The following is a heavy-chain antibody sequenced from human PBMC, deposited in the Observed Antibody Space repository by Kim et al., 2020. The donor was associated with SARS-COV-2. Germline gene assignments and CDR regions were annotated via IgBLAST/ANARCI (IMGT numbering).Heavy chain of an antibody. Sequence: ASVKVSCKASGYTFTGYYMHWVRQAPGQGLEWMGWINPNSGGTNYAQKFQGRVTMTRDTSISTAYMELSRLRSDDTAVYYCAREKIAVAGTDFDDWGQGTLVTVSS. CDR3: AREKIAVAGTDFDD. J-gene: IGHJ4*02. CDR1: GYTFTGYY. D-gene: IGHD6-19*01. V-gene: IGHV1-2*02. CDR2: INPNSGGT.